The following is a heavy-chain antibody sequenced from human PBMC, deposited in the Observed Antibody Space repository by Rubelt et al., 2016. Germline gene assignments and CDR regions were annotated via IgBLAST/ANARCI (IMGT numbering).Heavy chain of an antibody. Sequence: QLQLQESGPGLVKPSETLSLTCTVSGGSISSSSYYWGWIRQPPGKGLEWIGRIYYSGSTYYNPSLKSRVTISVETSKNQFSLKRSSVTAAGTAVYYCARSYSSGWYGDYWGQGTLVTVSS. CDR2: IYYSGST. J-gene: IGHJ4*02. V-gene: IGHV4-39*07. CDR3: ARSYSSGWYGDY. CDR1: GGSISSSSYY. D-gene: IGHD6-19*01.